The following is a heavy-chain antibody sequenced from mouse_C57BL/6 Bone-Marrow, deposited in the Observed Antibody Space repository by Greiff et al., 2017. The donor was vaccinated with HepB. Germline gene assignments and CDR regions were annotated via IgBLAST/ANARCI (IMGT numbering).Heavy chain of an antibody. D-gene: IGHD1-1*01. J-gene: IGHJ2*01. CDR3: ARVVLRYYFDY. Sequence: EVQLVESGGGLVKPGGSLKLSCAASGFTFSSYAMSWVRQTPEKRLEWVATLSDGGSYTYYPDNVKGRFTISRDNAKNNLYLQMSHLKSEDTAMYYCARVVLRYYFDYWGQGTTLTVSS. V-gene: IGHV5-4*01. CDR1: GFTFSSYA. CDR2: LSDGGSYT.